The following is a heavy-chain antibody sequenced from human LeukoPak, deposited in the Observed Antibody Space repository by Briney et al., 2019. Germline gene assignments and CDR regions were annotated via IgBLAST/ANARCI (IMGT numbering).Heavy chain of an antibody. V-gene: IGHV3-74*01. J-gene: IGHJ4*02. D-gene: IGHD2-2*01. CDR1: GFTFGGYW. CDR3: SRGRLTSSSYYFDY. CDR2: ISSDGSSD. Sequence: GGSLRLSCADSGFTFGGYWMQWVRQAPGKGLVWVSRISSDGSSDTYADSVKGRFTISRDNAKNTLYLQMNSLRAEDTAVYYCSRGRLTSSSYYFDYWGQGTLVTVSS.